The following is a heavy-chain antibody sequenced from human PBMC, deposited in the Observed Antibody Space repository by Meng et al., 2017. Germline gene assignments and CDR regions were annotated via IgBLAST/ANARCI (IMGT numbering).Heavy chain of an antibody. V-gene: IGHV3-48*03. CDR3: ARAGYSGYEVVFDI. CDR1: GFTFSSYE. D-gene: IGHD5-12*01. CDR2: ISSSGSTI. Sequence: GEALKISCAASGFTFSSYEMNGVRQARGKGLEWVSYISSSGSTIYYADSVEGRFTISRDNAKNSLYLKMNSLRAEDTAVYYCARAGYSGYEVVFDIWGQGTMVTVSS. J-gene: IGHJ3*02.